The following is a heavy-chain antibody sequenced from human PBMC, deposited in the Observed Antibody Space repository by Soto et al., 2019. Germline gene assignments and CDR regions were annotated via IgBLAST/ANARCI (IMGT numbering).Heavy chain of an antibody. D-gene: IGHD3-22*01. CDR1: VFKLSSYA. CDR3: ARAQSSGSYSGAFDI. J-gene: IGHJ3*02. CDR2: ISHDGSTN. Sequence: QVQLVESGGGVVQPGRSLRLSCAASVFKLSSYAMHWVRQAPGKGLEWVGVISHDGSTNSYTDSVKGRFTISRDISQNTLYLQMNSLKVEDTALYYCARAQSSGSYSGAFDIWGEGTLVTVSS. V-gene: IGHV3-30-3*01.